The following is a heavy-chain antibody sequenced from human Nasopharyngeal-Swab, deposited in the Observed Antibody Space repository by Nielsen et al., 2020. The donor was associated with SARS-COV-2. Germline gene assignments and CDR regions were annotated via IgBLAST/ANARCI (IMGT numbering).Heavy chain of an antibody. D-gene: IGHD6-19*01. CDR3: ARDPTSVAGTGDYYYGMDV. Sequence: ASVKVPCKASGYTFTSYGISWVRQAPGQGLEWMGRINPNSGGTNYAQKFQGRVTMTRDTSISTAYMELSRLRSDDTAVYYCARDPTSVAGTGDYYYGMDVWGQGTTVTVSS. J-gene: IGHJ6*02. V-gene: IGHV1-2*06. CDR2: INPNSGGT. CDR1: GYTFTSYG.